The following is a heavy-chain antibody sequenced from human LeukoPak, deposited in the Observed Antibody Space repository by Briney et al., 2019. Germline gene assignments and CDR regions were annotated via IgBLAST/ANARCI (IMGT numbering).Heavy chain of an antibody. Sequence: TGGSLRLSCAASGFSFSSYGMHWVRQAPGKGLEWVAVISSDGSIDYYADSVRGRFTVSRDNSKNTLYLQVNSLRVEDTAVYCCTREGMGTTFSAWFDPWGQGTLVTVPS. V-gene: IGHV3-30*03. J-gene: IGHJ5*02. CDR2: ISSDGSID. CDR1: GFSFSSYG. D-gene: IGHD1-7*01. CDR3: TREGMGTTFSAWFDP.